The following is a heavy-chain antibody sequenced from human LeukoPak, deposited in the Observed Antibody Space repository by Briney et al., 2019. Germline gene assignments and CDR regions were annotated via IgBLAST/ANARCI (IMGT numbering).Heavy chain of an antibody. J-gene: IGHJ4*02. CDR3: ARVRYNWNDVPGY. D-gene: IGHD1-1*01. CDR2: INPNSGGT. Sequence: INPNSGGTNYAQKFQGRVTMTRDTSISTAYMELSRLRSDDTAVYYCARVRYNWNDVPGYWGQGTLVTVSS. V-gene: IGHV1-2*02.